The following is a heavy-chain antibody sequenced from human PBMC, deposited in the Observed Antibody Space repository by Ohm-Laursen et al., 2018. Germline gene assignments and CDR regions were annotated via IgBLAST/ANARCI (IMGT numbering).Heavy chain of an antibody. J-gene: IGHJ4*02. CDR3: ARAVNTSFPD. Sequence: GSLRLSCAAPGFTFSSYGMNWVRQAPGKGLEWVSSISSSSNYIYYADSMKGRFTISRDNAKNSLFLQMNSLRAEDTAVYYCARAVNTSFPDWGQGTLVTVSS. V-gene: IGHV3-21*01. CDR1: GFTFSSYG. CDR2: ISSSSNYI. D-gene: IGHD2/OR15-2a*01.